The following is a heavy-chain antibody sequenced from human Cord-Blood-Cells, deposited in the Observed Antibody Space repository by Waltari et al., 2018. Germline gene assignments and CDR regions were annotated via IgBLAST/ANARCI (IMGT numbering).Heavy chain of an antibody. CDR3: ARELLNQPRGKCIDY. D-gene: IGHD3-10*01. Sequence: QVQLVESGGGVVQPGRSLRLSCAASGFTFSSYGMHSVRQAPGKGLGWVAVIWYDGSKEKYADAGKGLFTISRDSSKDTVYLEMSSLRAEDTAVYYCARELLNQPRGKCIDYWGQGTLVTVSS. V-gene: IGHV3-33*01. CDR2: IWYDGSKE. CDR1: GFTFSSYG. J-gene: IGHJ4*02.